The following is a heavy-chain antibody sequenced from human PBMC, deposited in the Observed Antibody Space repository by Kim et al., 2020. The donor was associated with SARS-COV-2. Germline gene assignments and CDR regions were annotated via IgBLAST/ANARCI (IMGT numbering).Heavy chain of an antibody. CDR2: NT. Sequence: NTNYAQKFQERVTITRDMSTSTAYMELSSLRSEDTAVYYCAAAGYVPFDYWGQGTLVTVSS. CDR3: AAAGYVPFDY. J-gene: IGHJ4*02. D-gene: IGHD5-12*01. V-gene: IGHV1-58*01.